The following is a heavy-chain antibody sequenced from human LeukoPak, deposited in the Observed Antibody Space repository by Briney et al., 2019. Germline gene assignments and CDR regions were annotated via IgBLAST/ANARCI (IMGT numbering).Heavy chain of an antibody. J-gene: IGHJ4*02. Sequence: PGGSLRLSCAASGFTFSSYAMSWVRQAPGKGLEWVSAISGSGSSTYYADSVKGRFTISRDNSKNTLYLQMNSLRAEDTAVYYCARENSYGSGSYSFDYWGQGTLVTVSS. CDR1: GFTFSSYA. D-gene: IGHD3-10*01. CDR2: ISGSGSST. V-gene: IGHV3-23*01. CDR3: ARENSYGSGSYSFDY.